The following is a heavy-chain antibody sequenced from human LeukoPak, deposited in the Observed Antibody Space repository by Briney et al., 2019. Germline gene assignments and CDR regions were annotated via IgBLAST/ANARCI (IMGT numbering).Heavy chain of an antibody. D-gene: IGHD5-12*01. CDR3: VRGGGVSGYDLLDY. Sequence: GGSLRLSCAASGFTFSNYWMSWVRQAPGKGLELVAHINQDGSEEHYMDSVKARFIISRDNAKNSLSLQMDSLRAEDTAVYYCVRGGGVSGYDLLDYWGQGTLVTVSS. J-gene: IGHJ4*02. CDR2: INQDGSEE. CDR1: GFTFSNYW. V-gene: IGHV3-7*01.